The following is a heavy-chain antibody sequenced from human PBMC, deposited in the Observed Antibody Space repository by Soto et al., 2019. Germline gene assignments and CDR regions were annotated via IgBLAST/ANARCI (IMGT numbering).Heavy chain of an antibody. CDR2: IYYTGNL. D-gene: IGHD3-9*01. CDR3: ARLLHDSRGYYYFDY. Sequence: SETLSLTCTVTGVSISTYYWSWIRQPPGKGLEWLGSIYYTGNLYHNPSLKSRVTMSIDTSNEQFSLNLNSVTAADTALYYCARLLHDSRGYYYFDYWGQGALVTVSS. CDR1: GVSISTYY. V-gene: IGHV4-59*04. J-gene: IGHJ4*02.